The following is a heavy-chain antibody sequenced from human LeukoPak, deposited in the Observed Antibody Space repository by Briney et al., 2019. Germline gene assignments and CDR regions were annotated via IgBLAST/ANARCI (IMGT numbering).Heavy chain of an antibody. CDR1: GFTFGSYS. CDR2: ISSSSSYI. V-gene: IGHV3-21*01. J-gene: IGHJ4*02. D-gene: IGHD6-13*01. CDR3: ARDVGDSSSWYFGNLFDY. Sequence: PGGSLRLSCAASGFTFGSYSMNWVRQAPGKGLEWVSSISSSSSYICYADSVKGRFTISRDNAKNSLYLQMNSLRAEDTAVYYCARDVGDSSSWYFGNLFDYWGQGTLVTVSS.